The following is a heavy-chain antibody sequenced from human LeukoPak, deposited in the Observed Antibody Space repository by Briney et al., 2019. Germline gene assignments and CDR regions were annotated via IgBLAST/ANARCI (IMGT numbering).Heavy chain of an antibody. J-gene: IGHJ4*02. CDR3: ARDLFFDSAAGTS. D-gene: IGHD6-13*01. Sequence: GRSLRLSCAASGFTFSSYSMNWVRQAPGKGLEWVSSISSSSYIYYADSVKGRFTISRDNAKNSLYLQMNSLRAEDTAVYYCARDLFFDSAAGTSWGQGTLVTVSS. V-gene: IGHV3-21*01. CDR1: GFTFSSYS. CDR2: ISSSSYI.